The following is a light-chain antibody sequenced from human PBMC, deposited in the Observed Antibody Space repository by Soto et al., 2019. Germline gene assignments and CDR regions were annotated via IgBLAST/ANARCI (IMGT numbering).Light chain of an antibody. CDR1: SSEIGAYNF. J-gene: IGLJ2*01. V-gene: IGLV2-14*03. CDR3: TSWTTSTTMI. CDR2: DVN. Sequence: QSALTQPASVSGSPGHSITISCTVTSSEIGAYNFVSWYQQHPGKAPKLMLYDVNIRPSGVSNRFSGSKSGNTASLTISGLQAEDEADYYCTSWTTSTTMIFGGGTKLTVL.